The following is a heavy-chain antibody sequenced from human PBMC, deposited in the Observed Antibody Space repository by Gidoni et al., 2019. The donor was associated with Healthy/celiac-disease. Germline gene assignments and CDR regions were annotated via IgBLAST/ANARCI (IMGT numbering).Heavy chain of an antibody. Sequence: EVQLVESGGGLVQPVGSLSRACAASGFTFSSYWLHWVRQAPGKGLVGISGSNSDASSTSYAESVKGRFTSSRDNAKNTLYLQMNSLRAEETAVYYCASGRTDYYYGMDVWGQGTTVTVSS. J-gene: IGHJ6*02. CDR3: ASGRTDYYYGMDV. V-gene: IGHV3-74*01. CDR2: SNSDASST. CDR1: GFTFSSYW.